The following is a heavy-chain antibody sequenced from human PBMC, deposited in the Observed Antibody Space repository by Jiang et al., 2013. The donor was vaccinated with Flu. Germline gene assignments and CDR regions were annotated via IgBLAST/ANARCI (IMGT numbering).Heavy chain of an antibody. CDR3: ARGEAVAGRYYYYGMDV. V-gene: IGHV3-64*01. D-gene: IGHD6-19*01. Sequence: VQLVESGGGLVQPGGSLRLSCAASGFTFSSYAMHWVRQAPGKGLEYVSAISSNGGSTYYANSVKGRFTISRDNSKNTLYLQMGSLRAEDMAVYYCARGEAVAGRYYYYGMDV. CDR1: GFTFSSYA. CDR2: ISSNGGST. J-gene: IGHJ6*01.